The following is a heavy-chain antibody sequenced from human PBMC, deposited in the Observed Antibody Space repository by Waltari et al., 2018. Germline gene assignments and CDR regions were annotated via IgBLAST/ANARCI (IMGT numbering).Heavy chain of an antibody. Sequence: VQLLESGGGLVQPGGSLRLSCAASGFTFSSYAMSWVRQAPGKGLEWMGGFDPEDGETIYAQKFQGRVTMTEDTSTDTAYMELSSLRSEDTAVYYCATGWGSWGAFDIWGQGTMVTVSS. D-gene: IGHD3-16*01. J-gene: IGHJ3*02. CDR3: ATGWGSWGAFDI. CDR2: FDPEDGET. CDR1: GFTFSSYA. V-gene: IGHV1-24*01.